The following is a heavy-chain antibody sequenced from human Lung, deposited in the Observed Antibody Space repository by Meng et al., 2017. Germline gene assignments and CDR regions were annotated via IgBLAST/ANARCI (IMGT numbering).Heavy chain of an antibody. D-gene: IGHD4-11*01. CDR2: INHSGST. CDR1: GGSFSDCY. J-gene: IGHJ4*02. Sequence: QVQLQEWGAGRLKQSETLSLTGVGSGGSFSDCYWSWIGQPPGKGLGWIGEINHSGSTNYNPSLESRATISVDTSQNNLSLKLSSVTAADSAVYYCARGPTTMAHDFDYWGQGTLVTVSS. CDR3: ARGPTTMAHDFDY. V-gene: IGHV4-34*01.